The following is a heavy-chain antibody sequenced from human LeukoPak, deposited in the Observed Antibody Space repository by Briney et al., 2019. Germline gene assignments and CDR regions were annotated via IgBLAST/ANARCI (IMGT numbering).Heavy chain of an antibody. V-gene: IGHV3-73*01. J-gene: IGHJ4*02. Sequence: GGSLRLSCAASGFTFSGSAMHWVRQASGKGLEWVGRIRSKANSYATAYAASVKGRFTISRDDSKNTAYLQMNSLKTEDTAVYYCARAPNYSGSGSPLWDFWGQGTLVTVSS. D-gene: IGHD3-10*01. CDR1: GFTFSGSA. CDR2: IRSKANSYAT. CDR3: ARAPNYSGSGSPLWDF.